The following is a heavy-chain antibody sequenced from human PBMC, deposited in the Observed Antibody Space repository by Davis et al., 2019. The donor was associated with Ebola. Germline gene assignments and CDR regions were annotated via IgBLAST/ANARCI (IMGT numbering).Heavy chain of an antibody. V-gene: IGHV4-34*01. CDR2: VNHSGST. CDR1: VDSFSGYY. J-gene: IGHJ3*02. Sequence: SETPSLTCAVYVDSFSGYYWSWIRQSPGKGLEWIGEVNHSGSTTYNPSLKRRVVISVDTSKNQFSLKLSSVTAADTAVYYCATGSITMIVVVGDIWGQGTMVTVSS. CDR3: ATGSITMIVVVGDI. D-gene: IGHD3-22*01.